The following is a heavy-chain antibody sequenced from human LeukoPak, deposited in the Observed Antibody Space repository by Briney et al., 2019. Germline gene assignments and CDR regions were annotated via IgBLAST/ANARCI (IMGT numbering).Heavy chain of an antibody. Sequence: SETLSLTCTVSGGSISSSSYYWGWIRQPPGKGLEWIGSIYYSGSTYYNPSLKSRVTISVDTSKNQFSLKLSSVTAADTAVYYCARRDFDSYGMDVWGQGTTVTVSS. CDR3: ARRDFDSYGMDV. V-gene: IGHV4-39*07. CDR2: IYYSGST. D-gene: IGHD3-9*01. CDR1: GGSISSSSYY. J-gene: IGHJ6*02.